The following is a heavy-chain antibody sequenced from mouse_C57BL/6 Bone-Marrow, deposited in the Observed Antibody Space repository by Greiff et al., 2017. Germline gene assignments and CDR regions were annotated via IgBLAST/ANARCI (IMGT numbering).Heavy chain of an antibody. Sequence: DVKLQESGPELVKPGASVKISCKASGYSFTGYYMNWVKQSPEKSLEWIGEINPSTGGTTYNQKFKAKATLTVDKSSSTAYMQHKSLTSEDSAVYYCARRRQLRPFAYWGQGTLVTVSA. CDR1: GYSFTGYY. J-gene: IGHJ3*01. V-gene: IGHV1-42*01. CDR3: ARRRQLRPFAY. CDR2: INPSTGGT. D-gene: IGHD3-2*02.